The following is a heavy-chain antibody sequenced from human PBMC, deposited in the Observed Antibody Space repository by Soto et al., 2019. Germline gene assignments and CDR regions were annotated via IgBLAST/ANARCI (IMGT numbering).Heavy chain of an antibody. CDR2: ISGDDGNT. Sequence: QVQLVQSGAEVKKPGASVKVSCKASGYTFTSYGISWVRQAPGQGLEWMGCISGDDGNTDYAQNLQGRINMTTDTSTSTAYMELRSLRSDDTAVYYCARRTLGSSIGIGDYWGQGALVTVSS. CDR1: GYTFTSYG. D-gene: IGHD7-27*01. V-gene: IGHV1-18*01. CDR3: ARRTLGSSIGIGDY. J-gene: IGHJ4*02.